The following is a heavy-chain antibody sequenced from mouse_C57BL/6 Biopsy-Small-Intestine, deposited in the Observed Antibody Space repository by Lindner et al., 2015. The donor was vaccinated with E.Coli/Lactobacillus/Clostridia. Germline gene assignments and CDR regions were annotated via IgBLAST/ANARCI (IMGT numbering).Heavy chain of an antibody. J-gene: IGHJ4*01. CDR3: ARGYYSNYYAMDY. CDR2: FHPYNDDT. Sequence: VQLQESGAELVKPGASVRMSCKASGYTFTTYPIEWMKQNHGKSLEWIGNFHPYNDDTKYNEKFKGKATLTAEKSSTTVYLELSRLTSDDSGVYYCARGYYSNYYAMDYWGQGTSVTVSS. D-gene: IGHD2-5*01. CDR1: GYTFTTYP. V-gene: IGHV1-47*01.